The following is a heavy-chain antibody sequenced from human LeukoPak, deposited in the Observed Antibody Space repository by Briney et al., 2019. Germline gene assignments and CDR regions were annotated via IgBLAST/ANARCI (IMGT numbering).Heavy chain of an antibody. V-gene: IGHV3-43*02. D-gene: IGHD6-19*01. Sequence: GGSLRLSCAASGFTFRSYGRHWVRQAPGKGLEWVSLISGDGGSTFYADSVKGRFTISRDNSKNSLSLQMSSLRSEDTALYYCARESETSGWYDYWGQGTLVTVSS. J-gene: IGHJ4*02. CDR1: GFTFRSYG. CDR3: ARESETSGWYDY. CDR2: ISGDGGST.